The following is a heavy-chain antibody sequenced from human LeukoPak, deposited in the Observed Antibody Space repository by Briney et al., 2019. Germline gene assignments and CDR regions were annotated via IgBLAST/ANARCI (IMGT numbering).Heavy chain of an antibody. CDR3: ARGGGSSSKGPYYYMDV. Sequence: ASVKVSCKASGYTFTNYAISWVRQAPGQGLEWMGRIIPILGIANYAQKFQGRVTITADKSTSTAYMELSSLRSEDTAVYYCARGGGSSSKGPYYYMDVWGKGTTVTVSS. CDR2: IIPILGIA. D-gene: IGHD6-6*01. CDR1: GYTFTNYA. V-gene: IGHV1-69*04. J-gene: IGHJ6*03.